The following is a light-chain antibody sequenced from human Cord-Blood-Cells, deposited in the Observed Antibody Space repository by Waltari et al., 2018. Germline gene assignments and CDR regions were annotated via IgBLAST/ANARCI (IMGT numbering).Light chain of an antibody. CDR1: RSDVGGYNH. CDR2: DVS. Sequence: QSALTQPASVSVSPGQSITISCTGTRSDVGGYNHFYRYQQHPGKAPTLMIYDVSYRSSGVSNRFSGSKSGNTASLTISGLQAEDEADYYCSSYTSSSTRVFGGGTKLTVL. CDR3: SSYTSSSTRV. V-gene: IGLV2-14*03. J-gene: IGLJ3*02.